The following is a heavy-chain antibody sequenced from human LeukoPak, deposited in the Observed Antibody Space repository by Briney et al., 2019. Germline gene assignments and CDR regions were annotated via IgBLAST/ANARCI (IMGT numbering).Heavy chain of an antibody. D-gene: IGHD3-22*01. CDR2: IYTSGST. CDR1: GGSISSDNYY. V-gene: IGHV4-61*02. J-gene: IGHJ4*02. Sequence: PSETLSLTCTVSGGSISSDNYYWNWIRQPAGKGLEWIGRIYTSGSTHYNPSLKSRVTISVDTSKNHFSLKLSSVTAADTAVYYCAREGPYYDSSGYIPYFHYWGQGTLVTVSS. CDR3: AREGPYYDSSGYIPYFHY.